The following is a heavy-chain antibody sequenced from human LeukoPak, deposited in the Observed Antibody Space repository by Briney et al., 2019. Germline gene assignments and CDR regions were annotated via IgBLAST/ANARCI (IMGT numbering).Heavy chain of an antibody. J-gene: IGHJ6*02. CDR2: MNPNSGNT. V-gene: IGHV1-8*01. Sequence: GASVKVSCKASGYTFISYDINWVRQATGQGLKWMGWMNPNSGNTGYAQKFQGRVTMTRNTSISTAYMELSSLRSEDTAVYYCARARRITIFGVVTKKEADVWGQGTTVTVSS. CDR3: ARARRITIFGVVTKKEADV. CDR1: GYTFISYD. D-gene: IGHD3-3*01.